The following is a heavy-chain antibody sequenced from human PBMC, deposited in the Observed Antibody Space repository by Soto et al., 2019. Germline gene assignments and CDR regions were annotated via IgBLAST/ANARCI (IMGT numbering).Heavy chain of an antibody. V-gene: IGHV1-46*01. CDR3: ARGSTYYSYGHGVLDY. CDR2: INPSGGRT. J-gene: IGHJ4*02. D-gene: IGHD5-18*01. CDR1: GYTFTTYY. Sequence: QVQLVQSGAEVKRPGASVKVSCKASGYTFTTYYMHWVRQAPGQGLEWMGIINPSGGRTNYAQKFQGRVTRTRDTSTSTVYMKLSSLRSEDTAVYYCARGSTYYSYGHGVLDYWGQGTLVTVSS.